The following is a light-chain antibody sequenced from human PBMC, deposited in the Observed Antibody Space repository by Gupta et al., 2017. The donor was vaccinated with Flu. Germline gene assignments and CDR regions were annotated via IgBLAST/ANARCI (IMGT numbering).Light chain of an antibody. V-gene: IGKV1-39*01. CDR2: GAS. CDR3: QQRVNIPST. J-gene: IGKJ2*01. Sequence: PSSLSASVGDRVTITCRASQSISTYLNWYQHKPGKAPKLLIYGASSLQSGVPSRFSGSGSGTDFTLTISRLQPEDIATYYCQQRVNIPSTFGQGTKLEIK. CDR1: QSISTY.